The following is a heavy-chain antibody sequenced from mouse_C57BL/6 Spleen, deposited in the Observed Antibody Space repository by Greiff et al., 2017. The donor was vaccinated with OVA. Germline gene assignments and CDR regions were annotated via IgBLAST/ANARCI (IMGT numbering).Heavy chain of an antibody. Sequence: QVQLKQPGAELVKPGASVKLSCKASGYTFTSYWMHWVKQRPGQGLEWIGMIHPNSGSTNYNEKFKSKATLTVDKSSSTAYMQLSSLTSEDSAVYYCASPVVATGYFDYWGQGTTLTVSS. V-gene: IGHV1-64*01. CDR1: GYTFTSYW. D-gene: IGHD1-1*01. J-gene: IGHJ2*01. CDR3: ASPVVATGYFDY. CDR2: IHPNSGST.